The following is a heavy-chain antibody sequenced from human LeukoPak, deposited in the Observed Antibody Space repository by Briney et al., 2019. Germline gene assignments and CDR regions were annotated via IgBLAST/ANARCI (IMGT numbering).Heavy chain of an antibody. CDR2: INPSGGST. V-gene: IGHV1-46*01. CDR3: ARTWLNDAFDI. Sequence: ASVKVSCKVSGGTFTSYYMHWVRQAPGQGLEWMGIINPSGGSTSYAQKFQGRVTMTRDMSTSTVYMELSSLRSEDTAVYYCARTWLNDAFDIWGQGTMVTVSS. CDR1: GGTFTSYY. J-gene: IGHJ3*02. D-gene: IGHD5-24*01.